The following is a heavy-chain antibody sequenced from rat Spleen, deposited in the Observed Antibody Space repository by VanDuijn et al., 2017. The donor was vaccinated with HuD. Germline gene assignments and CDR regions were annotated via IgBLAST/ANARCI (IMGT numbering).Heavy chain of an antibody. CDR2: ITNSGLGT. V-gene: IGHV5-27*01. CDR3: TTGVY. J-gene: IGHJ2*01. CDR1: GFTFSNSA. Sequence: EVQLVESGGGLVQPGRSLKLSCAASGFTFSNSALAWVRQAPTKGLEWVSSITNSGLGTYYRDSVKGRFTISRDNAKSTLYLQMDSLRSEDTATYYCTTGVYWGQGVMVTVSS.